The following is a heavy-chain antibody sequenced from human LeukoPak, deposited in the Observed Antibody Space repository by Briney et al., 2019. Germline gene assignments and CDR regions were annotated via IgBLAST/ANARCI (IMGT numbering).Heavy chain of an antibody. CDR1: GGSISSYY. D-gene: IGHD3-22*01. CDR3: ARLGGSYYYDSSGYYRRDY. CDR2: IYYSGST. Sequence: SETLSLTCTVSGGSISSYYWSWIRQPPGKGLEWIGYIYYSGSTNYNPSLKSRVTVSVDTSRNQFSLKLSSVTAADTAVYYCARLGGSYYYDSSGYYRRDYWGQGTLVTVSS. J-gene: IGHJ4*02. V-gene: IGHV4-59*08.